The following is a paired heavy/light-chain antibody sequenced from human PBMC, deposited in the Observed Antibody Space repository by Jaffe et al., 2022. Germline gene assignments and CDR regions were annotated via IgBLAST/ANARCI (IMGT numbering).Heavy chain of an antibody. Sequence: EVQLVQSGTEVKKPGESLKISCKGSGYSFTTYWIGWVRQMPGKGLEWMGIIWPGDSDTRYSPSFQGQVTISADKSISTAYLQWSSLKASDTAMYYCAISPRVMVIDDAFDNWGQGTMVTVSS. CDR3: AISPRVMVIDDAFDN. CDR1: GYSFTTYW. D-gene: IGHD3-10*01. V-gene: IGHV5-51*03. CDR2: IWPGDSDT. J-gene: IGHJ3*02.
Light chain of an antibody. CDR1: QSVSSD. CDR3: QQYNSQWT. J-gene: IGKJ1*01. Sequence: EIVMTQSPGTLSVSPGERATLSCRASQSVSSDLAWYQQKPGQAPRLLIYGASTRATGIPARFSGSGSGTEFTLTISSLQSEDFAVYYCQQYNSQWTFGQGTKVEVK. CDR2: GAS. V-gene: IGKV3-15*01.